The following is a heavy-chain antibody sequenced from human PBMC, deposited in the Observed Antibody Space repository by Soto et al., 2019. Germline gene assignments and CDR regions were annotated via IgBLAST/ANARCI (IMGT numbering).Heavy chain of an antibody. CDR3: TRADLTVTLSVFDP. D-gene: IGHD4-17*01. CDR1: GFIFSSYP. Sequence: QVQLVESGGGVVQPGRSLRLSCVASGFIFSSYPMHWVRQAPGKGLGWVALISDDGSSKYYADSVKGRFTISRDNSKNTLYLQMNSLSAEDTAVYYCTRADLTVTLSVFDPWGQGTLVTVSS. CDR2: ISDDGSSK. J-gene: IGHJ5*02. V-gene: IGHV3-30-3*01.